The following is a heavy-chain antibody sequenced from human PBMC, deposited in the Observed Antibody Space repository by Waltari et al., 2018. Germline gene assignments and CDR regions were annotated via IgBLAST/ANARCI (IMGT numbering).Heavy chain of an antibody. Sequence: QVQLVQSGAEVKKPGASLKVSCKTSGYTFTSFGVSWVRQAPGQGLEWVGWISGHTGYSKSAHPFQARVTLTTDTSTNTASRELRNLGSDDTAIYYCARGGAITETTSPDYWGQGTLVTVSS. CDR1: GYTFTSFG. D-gene: IGHD1-20*01. V-gene: IGHV1-18*01. CDR3: ARGGAITETTSPDY. CDR2: ISGHTGYS. J-gene: IGHJ4*02.